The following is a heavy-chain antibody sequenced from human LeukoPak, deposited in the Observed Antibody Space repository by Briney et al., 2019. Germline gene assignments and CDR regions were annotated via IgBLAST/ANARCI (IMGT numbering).Heavy chain of an antibody. CDR1: GRSFSAYY. Sequence: SETVCLTRAVWGRSFSAYYWTWTTHSPRTRLELIGEISHSGITNYTPYLKGRVTISVDTSKNLFSLNLSSVTAADTAVYYCARKSSRSGGANYYYFYYGMDVWGQGITVTVSS. CDR3: ARKSSRSGGANYYYFYYGMDV. CDR2: ISHSGIT. V-gene: IGHV4-34*01. J-gene: IGHJ6*02. D-gene: IGHD6-6*01.